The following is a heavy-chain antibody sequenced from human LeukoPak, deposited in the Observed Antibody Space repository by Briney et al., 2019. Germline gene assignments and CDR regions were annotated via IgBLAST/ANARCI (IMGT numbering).Heavy chain of an antibody. CDR1: GYSFTSDW. D-gene: IGHD6-19*01. CDR3: ARPLRYSSGWPPVGY. V-gene: IGHV5-51*01. J-gene: IGHJ4*02. CDR2: IYPGDSDT. Sequence: RGESLKISCKGSGYSFTSDWIGWVRQMPGKGLEWMGIIYPGDSDTRYSPSCQGQVTISADKSIRIAYLQWNSLKTSDTAMYYCARPLRYSSGWPPVGYWGQGTLVTVSS.